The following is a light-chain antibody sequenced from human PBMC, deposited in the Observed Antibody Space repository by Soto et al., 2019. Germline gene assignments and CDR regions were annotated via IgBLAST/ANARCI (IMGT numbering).Light chain of an antibody. V-gene: IGLV1-44*01. CDR3: AIWDDSLNGLI. CDR1: TSNIGSNT. Sequence: QSVLTQTPSASGTPGQTITMSCSGSTSNIGSNTVTWYQQFPGSAPKVLIYVNNQRRSGVPDRFSGSKSGTSAFLAITGLQSEDEADYYCAIWDDSLNGLIFGGGTKVTVL. CDR2: VNN. J-gene: IGLJ2*01.